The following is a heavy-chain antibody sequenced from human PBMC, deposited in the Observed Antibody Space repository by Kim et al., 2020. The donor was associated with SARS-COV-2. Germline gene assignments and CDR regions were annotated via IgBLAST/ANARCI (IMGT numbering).Heavy chain of an antibody. V-gene: IGHV3-11*01. J-gene: IGHJ5*02. CDR3: ARDRHRLWFRYYSPQNWFDP. Sequence: GGSLRLSCAASGFTFSDYYMSWIRQAPGKGLEWVAYISSSGSTIYYADSVKGRFTISRDNAKNSLYLQMNSLRAEDTAVYYCARDRHRLWFRYYSPQNWFDPWGQGTLVTVSS. CDR1: GFTFSDYY. D-gene: IGHD3-10*01. CDR2: ISSSGSTI.